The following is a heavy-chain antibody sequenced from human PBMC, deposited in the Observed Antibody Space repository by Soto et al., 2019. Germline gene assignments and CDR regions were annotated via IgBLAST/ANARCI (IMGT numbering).Heavy chain of an antibody. J-gene: IGHJ4*02. CDR1: GYTFTSYY. V-gene: IGHV1-46*01. D-gene: IGHD6-13*01. CDR2: INPSGGST. CDR3: ARDNPGYSSSWYERPDY. Sequence: ASVKVSCKASGYTFTSYYMHWVRQAPGQGLEWMGIINPSGGSTSYAQKFQGRVTMTRDTSTSTVYMELSSLRAEDTAVYYCARDNPGYSSSWYERPDYWGQGTLVTVSS.